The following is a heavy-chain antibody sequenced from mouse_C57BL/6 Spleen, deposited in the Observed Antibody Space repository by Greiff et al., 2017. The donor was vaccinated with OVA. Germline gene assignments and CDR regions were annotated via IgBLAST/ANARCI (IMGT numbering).Heavy chain of an antibody. CDR1: GYTFTSYW. V-gene: IGHV1-72*01. D-gene: IGHD4-1*01. CDR2: FDPNSGGT. J-gene: IGHJ2*01. Sequence: VQLQQPGAELVKPGASVKLSCKASGYTFTSYWMHWVKQRPGRGLAWIGRFDPNSGGTKYNEKFKSKATLTVDKPSSTAYMQLSSLTSEDSAVYYCARSGENYWDSYFDDWGQGTTLTVSS. CDR3: ARSGENYWDSYFDD.